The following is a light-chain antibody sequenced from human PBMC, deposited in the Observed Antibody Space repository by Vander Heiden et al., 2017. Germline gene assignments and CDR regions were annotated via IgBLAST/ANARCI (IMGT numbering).Light chain of an antibody. Sequence: EVVLTQSPGTLSLSPGDRATLSCRASQSVSSSYLAWYQQKPGQAPRLLIYGTSNRATGTPDRFSGSGLGTDFTLSISRLEPEDFAVYYCQKGGDSTGTFGQGTKVEIK. CDR1: QSVSSSY. V-gene: IGKV3-20*01. J-gene: IGKJ1*01. CDR2: GTS. CDR3: QKGGDSTGT.